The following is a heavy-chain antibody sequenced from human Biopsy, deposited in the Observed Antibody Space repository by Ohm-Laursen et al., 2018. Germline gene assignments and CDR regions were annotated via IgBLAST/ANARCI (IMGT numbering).Heavy chain of an antibody. CDR1: GGSLSNYY. CDR3: ARDYGLELGGLEAFDI. CDR2: IYTSGSS. J-gene: IGHJ3*02. Sequence: TLSLTCSVSGGSLSNYYWTWIRQPAGKGLEWIGRIYTSGSSNKNPSLMSRVTMSVDTSKKQFSLKVYPVTAADTAIYYCARDYGLELGGLEAFDIWGQGTMVTVSS. V-gene: IGHV4-4*07. D-gene: IGHD1-7*01.